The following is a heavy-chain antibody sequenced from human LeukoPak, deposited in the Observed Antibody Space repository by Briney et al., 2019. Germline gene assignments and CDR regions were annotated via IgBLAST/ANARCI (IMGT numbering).Heavy chain of an antibody. D-gene: IGHD3-16*01. CDR2: INSDGSNR. CDR3: ARWGGARQFYFDY. J-gene: IGHJ4*02. V-gene: IGHV3-33*01. CDR1: GFTLSNYG. Sequence: GGSLRLSCAASGFTLSNYGLHWVRQGPGKGLEWLAVINSDGSNRYYADSVKGRFTISKDSSENTLYLQMNRLRADDTAIYYCARWGGARQFYFDYWGQGTLATVSS.